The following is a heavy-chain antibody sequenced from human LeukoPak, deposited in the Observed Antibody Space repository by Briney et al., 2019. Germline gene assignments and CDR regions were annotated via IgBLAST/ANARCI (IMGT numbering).Heavy chain of an antibody. D-gene: IGHD5-24*01. CDR3: ARGATISETGYFDF. V-gene: IGHV4-34*01. Sequence: PSETLSLTCAVYGGSFSRYYWSWIRQSPGKGLEWIAEIDHRGDANYNPSVKSRVTISVDTSKNQFSLKVRSLSAADTAVYYCARGATISETGYFDFWGQGTLVTVSS. J-gene: IGHJ4*03. CDR2: IDHRGDA. CDR1: GGSFSRYY.